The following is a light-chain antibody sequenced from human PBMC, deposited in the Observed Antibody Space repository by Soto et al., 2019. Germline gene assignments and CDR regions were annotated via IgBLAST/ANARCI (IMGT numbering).Light chain of an antibody. V-gene: IGLV2-14*01. CDR1: SSDVGTYNY. CDR2: DVS. CDR3: SSYTSSKSWM. J-gene: IGLJ3*02. Sequence: QSVLTQPASVYGSPGQSITISCTGTSSDVGTYNYVSLYQQHPGEAPKLIIYDVSNRPSGVSIRFSGSKSGNTASLTIAGLQAEDEADYYCSSYTSSKSWMFGGGTKVTV.